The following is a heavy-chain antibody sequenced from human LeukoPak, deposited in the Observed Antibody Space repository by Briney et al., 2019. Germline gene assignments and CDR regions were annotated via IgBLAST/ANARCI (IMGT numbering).Heavy chain of an antibody. J-gene: IGHJ4*02. CDR2: ISSSSSYI. Sequence: PGGSLRLSCAASGFTFSSSAMSWVRQAPGKGLEWVSSISSSSSYIYYADSVKGRFTISRDNAKNSLYLQMNSLRVEDTAVYYCAKEGRSLQTYWGQGTLVTVSS. D-gene: IGHD5-24*01. CDR3: AKEGRSLQTY. V-gene: IGHV3-21*04. CDR1: GFTFSSSA.